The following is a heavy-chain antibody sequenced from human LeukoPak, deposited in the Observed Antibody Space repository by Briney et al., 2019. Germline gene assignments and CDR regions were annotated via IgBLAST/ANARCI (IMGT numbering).Heavy chain of an antibody. D-gene: IGHD3-22*01. CDR3: AKDGGYYYDSSGYPGAFDI. Sequence: GRSLRLSCAASGFTFSSYAMHWVRQAPGKGLEWVAVISYDGSNKYYADSVKGRFTISRDNSKNTLYLQMNSLRAEDTAVYYCAKDGGYYYDSSGYPGAFDIWGQGTMVTVSS. CDR2: ISYDGSNK. J-gene: IGHJ3*02. CDR1: GFTFSSYA. V-gene: IGHV3-30-3*01.